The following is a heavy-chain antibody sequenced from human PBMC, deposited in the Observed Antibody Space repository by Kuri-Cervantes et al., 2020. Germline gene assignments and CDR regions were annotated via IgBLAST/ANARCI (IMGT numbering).Heavy chain of an antibody. CDR1: GFTFSSYG. V-gene: IGHV3-30*03. J-gene: IGHJ6*02. CDR3: ARGLRGGYYGMDV. Sequence: GGSLRLSCAASGFTFSSYGMHWVRQAPGKGLEWVAVISYDGSNKYYADSVKGRFTISRDNSKNTLYLQMNSLRAGDTAVYYCARGLRGGYYGMDVWGQGTTVTVSS. D-gene: IGHD2-21*01. CDR2: ISYDGSNK.